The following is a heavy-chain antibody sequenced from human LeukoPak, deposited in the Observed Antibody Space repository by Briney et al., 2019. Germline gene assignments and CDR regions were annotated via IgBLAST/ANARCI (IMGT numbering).Heavy chain of an antibody. Sequence: PGGSLRLSCAASGFTFSDYYMSWIRQAPGKGLEWVSYISSSGSTIYYADPVKGRFTISRDNAKNSLYLQMNSLRAEDTAVYYCATSVAGLRYFDYWGQGTLVTVSS. D-gene: IGHD6-19*01. CDR3: ATSVAGLRYFDY. CDR1: GFTFSDYY. CDR2: ISSSGSTI. V-gene: IGHV3-11*01. J-gene: IGHJ4*02.